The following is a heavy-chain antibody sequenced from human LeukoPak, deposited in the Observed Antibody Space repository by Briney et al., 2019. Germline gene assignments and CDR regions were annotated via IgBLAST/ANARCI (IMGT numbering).Heavy chain of an antibody. CDR2: ISGSGGST. J-gene: IGHJ4*02. CDR1: GFTFSSYA. Sequence: PGGSLRLSCAASGFTFSSYAMSWVRQAPGKGLEWVSAISGSGGSTYYADSVKGRFTISRDNSKNTLYLQMNSLRAEDTAVYYCARAGSGYEDGFDYWGQGTLVTVSS. D-gene: IGHD5-12*01. V-gene: IGHV3-23*01. CDR3: ARAGSGYEDGFDY.